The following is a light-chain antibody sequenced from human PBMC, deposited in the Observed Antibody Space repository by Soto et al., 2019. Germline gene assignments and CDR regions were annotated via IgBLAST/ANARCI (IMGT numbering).Light chain of an antibody. CDR1: SSDVGAYNY. CDR3: SSYAGSSTWV. CDR2: DVS. Sequence: QSALTQPPSASGSPGQSVTISCTGTSSDVGAYNYVSWYQQHPGKAPKLMIYDVSKRPSGVPDRFSGSKSGNTASLTVSGLQAEDEADFYCSSYAGSSTWVFGGGTKLTVL. J-gene: IGLJ3*02. V-gene: IGLV2-8*01.